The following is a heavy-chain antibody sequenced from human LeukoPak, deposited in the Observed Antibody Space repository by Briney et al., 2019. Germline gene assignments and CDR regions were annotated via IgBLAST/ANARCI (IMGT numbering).Heavy chain of an antibody. D-gene: IGHD4-17*01. CDR1: GYTFTGYY. CDR3: ARQYGDDRYNWFDP. CDR2: LNPNTGGT. Sequence: ASVKVSCKASGYTFTGYYMHWVRQAPGQGLEWLGWLNPNTGGTNYAQKFQGRVTMARDTSITTAYMDLSSLGSDDTAIYYCARQYGDDRYNWFDPWGQGTLVTVSS. J-gene: IGHJ5*02. V-gene: IGHV1-2*02.